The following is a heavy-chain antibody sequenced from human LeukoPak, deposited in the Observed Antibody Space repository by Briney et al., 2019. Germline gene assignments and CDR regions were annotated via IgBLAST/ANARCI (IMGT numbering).Heavy chain of an antibody. CDR1: GFTFDDYV. Sequence: GGSLRLSCAASGFTFDDYVMHWVRQAPGKGLEWVSLIGGDGTGTYYADSVKGRFTISRDNSKNSLYLQMNSLRTEDTALYYCAKFGGSGWPRGPYYDILGQGTLVTVSS. J-gene: IGHJ4*02. CDR2: IGGDGTGT. V-gene: IGHV3-43*02. D-gene: IGHD6-19*01. CDR3: AKFGGSGWPRGPYYDI.